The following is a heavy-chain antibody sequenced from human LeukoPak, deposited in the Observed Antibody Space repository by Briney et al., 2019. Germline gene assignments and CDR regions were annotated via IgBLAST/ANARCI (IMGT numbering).Heavy chain of an antibody. D-gene: IGHD3-22*01. Sequence: GGSLRLSCSATGFTFSSYGMHWVRQAPGKGLEYVSAITGHGGYTYYADSLKGRFTISRDNSKNTLYLQMSSLRAEDTAVYYCARVRNYNDSSGYYYDYWGQGTLVTVSS. CDR2: ITGHGGYT. CDR1: GFTFSSYG. V-gene: IGHV3-64D*06. CDR3: ARVRNYNDSSGYYYDY. J-gene: IGHJ4*02.